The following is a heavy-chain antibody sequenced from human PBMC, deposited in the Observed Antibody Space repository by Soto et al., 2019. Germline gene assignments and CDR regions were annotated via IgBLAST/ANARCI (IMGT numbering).Heavy chain of an antibody. CDR2: IIPIFGTA. CDR3: ARGGKQQLVRSQYFDL. J-gene: IGHJ2*01. D-gene: IGHD6-13*01. Sequence: QVQLVQSGAEVKKPGSSVKVSCKASGGTFSSYAISWVRQAPGQGLEWMGGIIPIFGTANYAQKFQGRVTITADKSTSTAYMELSSLRSEDTAVYYCARGGKQQLVRSQYFDLWGRGTLVTVSA. CDR1: GGTFSSYA. V-gene: IGHV1-69*06.